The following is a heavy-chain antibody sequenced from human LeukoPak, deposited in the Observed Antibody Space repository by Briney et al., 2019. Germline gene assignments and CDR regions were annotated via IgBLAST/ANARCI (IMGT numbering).Heavy chain of an antibody. J-gene: IGHJ4*02. Sequence: GASVKVSCKASGYTFTSYYMHWVRQAPGQGLEWMGIINPSGGSTSYAQKFQGRVTMTRDMSTSTVYMELSSLRSEDTAVYYCAREGRDVYGSGSSYFDYWGQGTLVTVSS. D-gene: IGHD3-10*01. CDR1: GYTFTSYY. CDR2: INPSGGST. CDR3: AREGRDVYGSGSSYFDY. V-gene: IGHV1-46*01.